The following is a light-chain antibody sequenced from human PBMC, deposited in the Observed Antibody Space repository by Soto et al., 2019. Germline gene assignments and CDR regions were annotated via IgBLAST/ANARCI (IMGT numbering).Light chain of an antibody. V-gene: IGKV1-27*01. J-gene: IGKJ3*01. CDR3: QMYNSAPFT. CDR1: QGISYD. Sequence: DIQMTQSPSSLSASVGDRVTITCRASQGISYDLVWYQQKSGKVPKVLIYAASTLQSGVPSRFSGSGPGTDFTLTINSLQHEDVATCYGQMYNSAPFTFGPGTKVEI. CDR2: AAS.